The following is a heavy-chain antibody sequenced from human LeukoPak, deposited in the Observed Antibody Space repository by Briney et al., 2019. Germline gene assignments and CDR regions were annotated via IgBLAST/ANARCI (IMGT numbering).Heavy chain of an antibody. V-gene: IGHV3-23*01. Sequence: QAGGSLRLSCAGSGFPFSSHGMIWVRQPPGKGLEWVSSSGGEIHYADSVRGRFTISRDNSKSTLSLQMNSLRAEDTAIYYCATYRQVLLPFESWGQGTLVTVSS. CDR2: SGGEI. CDR3: ATYRQVLLPFES. D-gene: IGHD2-8*02. J-gene: IGHJ4*02. CDR1: GFPFSSHG.